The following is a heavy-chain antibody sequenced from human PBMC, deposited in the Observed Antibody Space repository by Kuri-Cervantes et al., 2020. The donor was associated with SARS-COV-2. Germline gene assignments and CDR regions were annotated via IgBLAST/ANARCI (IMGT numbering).Heavy chain of an antibody. CDR2: FDPEDGET. D-gene: IGHD1-26*01. CDR3: ATGSVFSGSYWFDP. V-gene: IGHV1-24*01. CDR1: GYTFTSYY. J-gene: IGHJ5*02. Sequence: ASVKVSCKASGYTFTSYYMHWVRQAPGKGLEWMGGFDPEDGETIYAQKFQGRVTMTEDTSTDTAYMELSSLRSEDTAVYYCATGSVFSGSYWFDPWGQGTLVTVSS.